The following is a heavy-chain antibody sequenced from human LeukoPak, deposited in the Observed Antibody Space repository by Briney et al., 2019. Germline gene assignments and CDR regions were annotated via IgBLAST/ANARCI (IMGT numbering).Heavy chain of an antibody. CDR3: ARGGEDIVLIVYAPDYYYGMDV. V-gene: IGHV3-21*01. CDR1: GFTFSSYS. J-gene: IGHJ6*02. D-gene: IGHD2-8*01. Sequence: GGSLTLSCTVSGFTFSSYSMNWVRQPPGQGLDWVSSISSSSSYIYYEDPVKGRFTISRDNTKNSLYLQMNSLRAEDTAVYYCARGGEDIVLIVYAPDYYYGMDVWGQGTTVTVSS. CDR2: ISSSSSYI.